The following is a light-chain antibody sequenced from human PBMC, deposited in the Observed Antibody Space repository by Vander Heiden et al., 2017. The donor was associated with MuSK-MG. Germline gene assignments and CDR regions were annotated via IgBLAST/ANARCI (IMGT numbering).Light chain of an antibody. Sequence: EIVMTQSPATLSVSPGERATLSCRASQSVSSNLAWYQQKPGQAPRLLIYGASISATGIPARFSGSGYGTEFTLTISSRQSEDFAVYYCQQNNNWPPITFGQGTQVEIK. CDR2: GAS. CDR3: QQNNNWPPIT. CDR1: QSVSSN. V-gene: IGKV3D-15*01. J-gene: IGKJ5*01.